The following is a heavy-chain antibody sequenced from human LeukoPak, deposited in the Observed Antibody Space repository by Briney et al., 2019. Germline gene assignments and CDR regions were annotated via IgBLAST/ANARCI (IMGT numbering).Heavy chain of an antibody. J-gene: IGHJ5*02. CDR2: INHSGST. CDR1: GGSFSGYY. CDR3: ASPDYGDYEHWFDP. D-gene: IGHD4-17*01. V-gene: IGHV4-34*01. Sequence: SETLSLTCAVYGGSFSGYYWSWIRQPPGKGLEWIGEINHSGSTNYNPSLKSRVTISVDTSKNQFSLKLSSVTAADTAVYYCASPDYGDYEHWFDPWGQGTLVTVSS.